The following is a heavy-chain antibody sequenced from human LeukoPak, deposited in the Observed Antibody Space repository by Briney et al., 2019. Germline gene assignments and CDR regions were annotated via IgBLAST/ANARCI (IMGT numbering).Heavy chain of an antibody. J-gene: IGHJ5*02. D-gene: IGHD3-22*01. CDR2: MNPNSGYT. V-gene: IGHV1-8*01. Sequence: GASVKVSCKASGYTFTSYDINWVRQATGQGLEWMGWMNPNSGYTAYAQKFQGRVTMTRNTSISTAYMELSSLRSEDTAVYYCARGAYYDSSGYPNWFDPWGQGTLVTVSS. CDR1: GYTFTSYD. CDR3: ARGAYYDSSGYPNWFDP.